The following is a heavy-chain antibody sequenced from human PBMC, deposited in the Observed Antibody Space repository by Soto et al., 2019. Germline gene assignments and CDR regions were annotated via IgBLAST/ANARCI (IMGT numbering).Heavy chain of an antibody. V-gene: IGHV3-33*01. CDR3: ARDAHYYDSSGYYGSDY. Sequence: VGSLRLSCAASGFTFSSYGMHWVRQAPGKGLEWVAVIWYDGSNKYYADSVKGRFTISRDNSKNTLYLQMNSLRAEDTAVYYCARDAHYYDSSGYYGSDYWGQGTLVTVSS. CDR1: GFTFSSYG. D-gene: IGHD3-22*01. J-gene: IGHJ4*02. CDR2: IWYDGSNK.